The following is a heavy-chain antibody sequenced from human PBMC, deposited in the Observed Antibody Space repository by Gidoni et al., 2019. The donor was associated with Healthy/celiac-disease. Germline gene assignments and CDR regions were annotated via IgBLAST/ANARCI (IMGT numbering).Heavy chain of an antibody. CDR3: ARDYDSSGYTFDP. D-gene: IGHD3-22*01. CDR1: GFTFSSYA. J-gene: IGHJ5*02. Sequence: EVQLLESGGGLVQPGGSLRLSCAASGFTFSSYAMSWVRQAPGKGLEWVSDIICSGGSTYYADSVKGRFTISRDNSKNTLYLQMNSLRAEDTAVYYCARDYDSSGYTFDPWGQGTLVTVSS. CDR2: IICSGGST. V-gene: IGHV3-23*01.